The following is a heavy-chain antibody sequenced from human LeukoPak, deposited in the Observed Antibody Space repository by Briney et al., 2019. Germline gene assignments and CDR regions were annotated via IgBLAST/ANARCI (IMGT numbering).Heavy chain of an antibody. CDR3: AREGDGLRYFDWPLDY. CDR1: GYTFNNHG. J-gene: IGHJ4*02. V-gene: IGHV1-18*01. D-gene: IGHD3-9*01. Sequence: ASVKVSCKASGYTFNNHGITWVRQAPGQGLEWMGWISVYNGNTNYAQKLQGRVTMTTDTSTSTAYMELRSLTSDDTAVYYCAREGDGLRYFDWPLDYWGQGTLITGSS. CDR2: ISVYNGNT.